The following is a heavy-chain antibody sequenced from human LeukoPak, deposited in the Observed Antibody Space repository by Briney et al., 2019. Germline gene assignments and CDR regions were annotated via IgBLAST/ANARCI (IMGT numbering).Heavy chain of an antibody. CDR3: ARPRYSSSPYYYYYMDV. V-gene: IGHV4-61*02. J-gene: IGHJ6*03. CDR2: IYTSGST. Sequence: SETLSLTCTVSGGSISSGNYYWSWIRQPAGKGLEWIGRIYTSGSTNYNPSLKSRVTISVDTSKNQFSLKLSSVTAADTAVYYCARPRYSSSPYYYYYMDVWGKGTTVTVSS. CDR1: GGSISSGNYY. D-gene: IGHD6-13*01.